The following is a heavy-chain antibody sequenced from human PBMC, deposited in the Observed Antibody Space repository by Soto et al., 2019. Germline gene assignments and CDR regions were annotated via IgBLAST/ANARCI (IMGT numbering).Heavy chain of an antibody. Sequence: QLQLQESGPGLVKPSETLSLTCTVSGGSISSSSYYWGWIRQPPGKGLEWIGSIYYSGSTYYNPSLKSRVTIPVDTSKNQVSLKLSSVTAADTAVYYCAIQGSSSSLWYFDLWGRGTLVTVSS. CDR3: AIQGSSSSLWYFDL. J-gene: IGHJ2*01. CDR1: GGSISSSSYY. D-gene: IGHD6-6*01. CDR2: IYYSGST. V-gene: IGHV4-39*01.